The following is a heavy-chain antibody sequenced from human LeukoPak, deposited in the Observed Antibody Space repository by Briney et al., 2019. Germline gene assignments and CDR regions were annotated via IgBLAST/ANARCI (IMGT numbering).Heavy chain of an antibody. CDR1: GGSISSGSYY. D-gene: IGHD5-18*01. J-gene: IGHJ3*02. V-gene: IGHV4-61*02. CDR2: IYTSGSP. Sequence: SETLSLTCTVSGGSISSGSYYWNWIRQPAGKGLEWIGRIYTSGSPNYNPSLQRRVPISVDTSKHQFSLKLSSVTAADTAVYYCARLPRPQAGWLRGAFDIWGQGTMVTVSS. CDR3: ARLPRPQAGWLRGAFDI.